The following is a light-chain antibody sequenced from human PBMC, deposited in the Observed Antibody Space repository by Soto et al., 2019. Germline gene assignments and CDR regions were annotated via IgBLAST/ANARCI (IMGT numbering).Light chain of an antibody. CDR1: QAIPSY. CDR3: QQPNSYPPFT. V-gene: IGKV1-9*01. J-gene: IGKJ3*01. CDR2: AVS. Sequence: DIQLTQSPSFLSASVGDSVTITCRASQAIPSYITWYQQQPGKAPKLLIYAVSTLQSGVPSSFSGRGFGTEFTLTISSLQPEDFATYYCQQPNSYPPFTFGPGTKVDV.